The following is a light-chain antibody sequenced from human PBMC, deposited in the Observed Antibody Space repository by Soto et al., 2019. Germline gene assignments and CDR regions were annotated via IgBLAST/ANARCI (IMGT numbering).Light chain of an antibody. Sequence: QSVLTQPPSASGTPGQRVTISCYVSSSNIGSNTVNWYQQLPGTAPKLLIYSINHRPSGVPDRFSGSKSGTSASLAISGLQSEDEADYYCAAWDDSLNGYVFGTGTKLTVL. J-gene: IGLJ1*01. CDR2: SIN. CDR1: SSNIGSNT. CDR3: AAWDDSLNGYV. V-gene: IGLV1-44*01.